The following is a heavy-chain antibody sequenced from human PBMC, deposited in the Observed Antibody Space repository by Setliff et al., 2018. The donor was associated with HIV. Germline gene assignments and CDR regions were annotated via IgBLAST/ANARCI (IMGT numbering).Heavy chain of an antibody. D-gene: IGHD3-3*01. J-gene: IGHJ4*02. CDR1: GGPFSGYY. CDR2: INQGRTT. Sequence: SETLSLTCAVYGGPFSGYYWTWIRQSPERGPEWIGEINQGRTTDYNPSLKRRVSISVDTSKNQFSLKLRSVTAADTAVYFCARSRGSRYDTASNRRGYYYDFWSQGTQVTVSS. V-gene: IGHV4-34*01. CDR3: ARSRGSRYDTASNRRGYYYDF.